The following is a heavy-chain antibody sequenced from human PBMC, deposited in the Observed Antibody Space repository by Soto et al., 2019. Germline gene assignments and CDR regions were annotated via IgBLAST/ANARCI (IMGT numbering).Heavy chain of an antibody. CDR1: GDSISDYY. CDR3: AREAEYCTSTSCSRLMGWFDP. CDR2: ISASGNT. D-gene: IGHD2-2*01. Sequence: SETLSLTCTVSGDSISDYYWNWIRQPAGKGLEWIGHISASGNTNYNPSLRSRVTMSVDTSKNQFSLKVTSVTAADTAVYFCAREAEYCTSTSCSRLMGWFDPWGRGTLVTVS. V-gene: IGHV4-4*07. J-gene: IGHJ5*02.